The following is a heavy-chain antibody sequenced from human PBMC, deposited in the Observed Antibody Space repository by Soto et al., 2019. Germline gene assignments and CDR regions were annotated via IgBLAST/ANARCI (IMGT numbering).Heavy chain of an antibody. J-gene: IGHJ6*02. CDR2: ISSSSSTI. V-gene: IGHV3-48*01. CDR3: ARDRGPRWYGGSYWGYYYGMDV. D-gene: IGHD1-26*01. Sequence: VGSLRLSCAASGFTFSSYSMNWVRQAPGKGLEWVSYISSSSSTIYYADSVMGRFTISRDNAKNSLYLQMNSLRAEDTAVYYCARDRGPRWYGGSYWGYYYGMDVWGQGTTVTVSS. CDR1: GFTFSSYS.